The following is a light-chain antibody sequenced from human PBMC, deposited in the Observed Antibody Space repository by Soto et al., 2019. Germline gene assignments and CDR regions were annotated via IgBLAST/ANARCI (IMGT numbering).Light chain of an antibody. Sequence: ELVLTQSPATLSLSPGERASLSCRASRSVNNYLAWYQQKPGQAPRLLITDASNRATGIPARFSGSGSGTDFTLTISSLEPEDFAVYYCQHRSEWPVSFGQGTRLEIK. CDR1: RSVNNY. V-gene: IGKV3-11*01. CDR2: DAS. CDR3: QHRSEWPVS. J-gene: IGKJ5*01.